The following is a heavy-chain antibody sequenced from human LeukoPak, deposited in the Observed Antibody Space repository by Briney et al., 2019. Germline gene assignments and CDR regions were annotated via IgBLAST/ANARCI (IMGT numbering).Heavy chain of an antibody. J-gene: IGHJ4*02. CDR3: VKDGGNIMITFGGVIVTPSYFGY. CDR2: ISRNGGST. D-gene: IGHD3-16*02. Sequence: GGSLRLSCSASGFTFSSYAMHWVRQAPGKGLEYVSAISRNGGSTYYADSVKGRFTISRDNSKNTLYLQMSSLRAEDTAVYYCVKDGGNIMITFGGVIVTPSYFGYWGQGTLVTVSS. CDR1: GFTFSSYA. V-gene: IGHV3-64D*06.